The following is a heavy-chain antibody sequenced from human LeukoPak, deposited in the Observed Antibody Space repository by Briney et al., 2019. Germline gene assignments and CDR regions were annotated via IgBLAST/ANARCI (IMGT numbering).Heavy chain of an antibody. V-gene: IGHV1-2*02. J-gene: IGHJ4*02. CDR2: INPNSGGT. CDR3: ARGGEVCSSTSCYRGHEY. CDR1: GYTFTSYY. Sequence: ASVKVSCKASGYTFTSYYMHWVRQAPGQGLVWMGWINPNSGGTEFAQKFQGRVTMTRDTSISTAYMELSRLRPDDTAVYYCARGGEVCSSTSCYRGHEYWGQGTLVTVSS. D-gene: IGHD2-2*01.